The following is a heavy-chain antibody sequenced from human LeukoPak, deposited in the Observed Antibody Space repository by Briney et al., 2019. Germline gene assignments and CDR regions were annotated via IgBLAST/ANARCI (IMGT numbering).Heavy chain of an antibody. Sequence: PSETLSLTCTVSGGSISSYYLSWIRQPPGKGLEWIGYIYYSGSTNYNPSLKSRVTISVDTSKNQFSLKLSSVTAADTAVYYCAREGLGYGDYGFDPWGQGTLVTVSS. CDR3: AREGLGYGDYGFDP. CDR2: IYYSGST. D-gene: IGHD4-17*01. CDR1: GGSISSYY. J-gene: IGHJ5*02. V-gene: IGHV4-59*01.